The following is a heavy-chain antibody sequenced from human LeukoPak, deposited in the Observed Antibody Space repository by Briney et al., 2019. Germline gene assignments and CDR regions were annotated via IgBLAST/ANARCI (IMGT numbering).Heavy chain of an antibody. CDR3: ARTRRYFDWLPYGEYFQH. D-gene: IGHD3-9*01. J-gene: IGHJ1*01. CDR2: IYYSGST. V-gene: IGHV4-39*07. Sequence: SETLSLTCTVSGGSITSSSYYWGWIRQPPGKGLEWIGSIYYSGSTHYNPSLKSRVTISVDTSKNQFSLKLSSVTAADTAVYYCARTRRYFDWLPYGEYFQHWGQGTLVTVSS. CDR1: GGSITSSSYY.